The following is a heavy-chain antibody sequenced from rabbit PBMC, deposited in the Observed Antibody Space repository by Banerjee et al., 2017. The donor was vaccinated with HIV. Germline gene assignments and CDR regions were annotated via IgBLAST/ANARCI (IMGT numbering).Heavy chain of an antibody. Sequence: EQLVESGGGLVQPEGSLTLTCTASGFSFSNKAVMCWVRQAPGKGLEWIACINALTGKAVYATWAKGRFTFSKTSSTTVTLQMTSLTAADTATYFCARDTSTSFSTYGMDLWGPGTLVTVS. CDR2: INALTGKA. CDR1: GFSFSNKAV. J-gene: IGHJ6*01. V-gene: IGHV1S45*01. D-gene: IGHD1-1*01. CDR3: ARDTSTSFSTYGMDL.